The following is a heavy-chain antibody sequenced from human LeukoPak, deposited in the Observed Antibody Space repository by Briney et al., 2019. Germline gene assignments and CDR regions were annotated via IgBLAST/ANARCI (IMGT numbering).Heavy chain of an antibody. CDR1: GFTFSDYY. V-gene: IGHV3-11*04. CDR3: ARDLITIFGVVTLPYMDV. Sequence: GGSLRLSCAASGFTFSDYYMSWIRQAPGKGLEWVSYISSSGSTIYYADSVKGRFTISRDNAKNSLYLQMNSLRAEDTAVYYCARDLITIFGVVTLPYMDVWGKGTMVTVSS. J-gene: IGHJ6*03. D-gene: IGHD3-3*01. CDR2: ISSSGSTI.